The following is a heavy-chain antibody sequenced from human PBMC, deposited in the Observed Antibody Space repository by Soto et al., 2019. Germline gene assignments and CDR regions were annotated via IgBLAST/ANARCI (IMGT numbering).Heavy chain of an antibody. CDR1: GFTFSSYW. V-gene: IGHV3-7*01. CDR3: ASLTGAAAIIGDY. Sequence: GGSLRLSCAASGFTFSSYWMSWVRQAPGKGLEWVANIKQDGSEKYYVDSVKGRFTISRDNAKNSLYLQMNSLRAEDTAVYYCASLTGAAAIIGDYWGQGTLVTVSS. CDR2: IKQDGSEK. J-gene: IGHJ4*02. D-gene: IGHD6-13*01.